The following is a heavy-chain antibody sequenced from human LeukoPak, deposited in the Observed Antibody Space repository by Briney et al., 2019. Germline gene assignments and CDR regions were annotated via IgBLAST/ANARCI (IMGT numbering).Heavy chain of an antibody. D-gene: IGHD6-13*01. CDR1: GYTFTSYG. J-gene: IGHJ6*03. V-gene: IGHV1-18*01. Sequence: ASVKVSCKASGYTFTSYGISWVRQAPGQGLEWMGWISAYNGNTNYAQKLQGRVTMTTDTSTSTAYMELRSLRSDDTAVYYCARQRIAAAGTYYYYMDVWGKGTTVTVSS. CDR2: ISAYNGNT. CDR3: ARQRIAAAGTYYYYMDV.